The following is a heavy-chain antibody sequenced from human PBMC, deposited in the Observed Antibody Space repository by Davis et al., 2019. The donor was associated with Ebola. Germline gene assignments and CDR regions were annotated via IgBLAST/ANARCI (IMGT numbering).Heavy chain of an antibody. J-gene: IGHJ4*02. D-gene: IGHD2-8*01. CDR1: GFTFSSYW. Sequence: GESLKISCAASGFTFSSYWMHWVRQAPGKGLVWVSRINSDGSSTSYADSVKGRFTISRDNAKNSLYLQMNSLRAEDTALYYCAKDITVYAISPFDYWGQGTLVTVSS. V-gene: IGHV3-74*01. CDR2: INSDGSST. CDR3: AKDITVYAISPFDY.